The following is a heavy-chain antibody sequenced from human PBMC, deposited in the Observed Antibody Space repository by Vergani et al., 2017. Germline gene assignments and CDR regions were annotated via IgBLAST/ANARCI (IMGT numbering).Heavy chain of an antibody. Sequence: QVQLVESGGGLVKPGGSLRLSCAASGFSFSDHYMTWIRQAPGKGLEWVSYISNSGNTIEYADSVKGRFSSSRDNAKSSLFLKMDSLRAEDTAVYYCAREHRDYNNYSGTFDIWGQGSMVTVSS. J-gene: IGHJ3*02. CDR1: GFSFSDHY. D-gene: IGHD5-24*01. CDR2: ISNSGNTI. V-gene: IGHV3-11*01. CDR3: AREHRDYNNYSGTFDI.